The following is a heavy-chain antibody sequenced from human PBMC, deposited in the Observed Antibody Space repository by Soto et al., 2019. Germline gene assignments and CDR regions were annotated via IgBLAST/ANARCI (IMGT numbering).Heavy chain of an antibody. V-gene: IGHV4-59*01. CDR3: ARDKKRGWVAAEAYYYYGMDV. J-gene: IGHJ6*02. Sequence: SETLSLTCTVAGGSISNYYWSWIWQHPGKGLEWIGYIYYSGSTNYNPSLKSRVTISVDTSKNQFSLKLSSVTAADTAVYYCARDKKRGWVAAEAYYYYGMDVWGQGTTVTVSS. CDR1: GGSISNYY. CDR2: IYYSGST. D-gene: IGHD6-13*01.